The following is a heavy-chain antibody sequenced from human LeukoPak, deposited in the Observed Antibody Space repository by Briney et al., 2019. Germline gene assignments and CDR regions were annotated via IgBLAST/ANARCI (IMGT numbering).Heavy chain of an antibody. D-gene: IGHD1-26*01. CDR3: ARVPRLSGGSNNYFDY. Sequence: GGSLRLSCAASGFTFSDHYMDWVRQAPGKGLEWVGRTRNKANSYTTEYAASVKGRFTISRDDSKNSLYLQMNSLKTEDTAVYYCARVPRLSGGSNNYFDYWGQGTLVTVSS. CDR1: GFTFSDHY. CDR2: TRNKANSYTT. V-gene: IGHV3-72*01. J-gene: IGHJ4*02.